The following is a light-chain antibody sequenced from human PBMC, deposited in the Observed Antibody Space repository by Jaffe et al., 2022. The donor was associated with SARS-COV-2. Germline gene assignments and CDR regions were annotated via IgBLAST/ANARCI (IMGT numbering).Light chain of an antibody. CDR2: GAS. CDR1: QSVSVY. J-gene: IGKJ5*01. Sequence: EIVLTQSPGTLSLSPGERVTLSCRASQSVSVYLAWYQQKPGQAPRLLIYGASSRATGIPDRFSGSGSGTDFTLTISRLEPEDFAVYYCQQYGTFRTFGQGTRLEIK. V-gene: IGKV3-20*01. CDR3: QQYGTFRT.